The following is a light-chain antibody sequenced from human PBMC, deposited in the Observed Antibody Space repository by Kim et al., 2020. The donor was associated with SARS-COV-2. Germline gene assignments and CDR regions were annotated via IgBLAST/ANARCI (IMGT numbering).Light chain of an antibody. Sequence: EIVLTQSPATLSLSPGEGATLSCRVSQSVSTSLAWYQQKPGQAPRLLIHDASNRATGIPARFSGSGSGTDFTLTISSLEPEDFAVYYCQQRSNWPPYTFGQRTKLVI. J-gene: IGKJ2*01. V-gene: IGKV3-11*01. CDR3: QQRSNWPPYT. CDR2: DAS. CDR1: QSVSTS.